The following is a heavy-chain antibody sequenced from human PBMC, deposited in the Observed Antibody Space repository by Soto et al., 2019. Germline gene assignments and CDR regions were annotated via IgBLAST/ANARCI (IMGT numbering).Heavy chain of an antibody. J-gene: IGHJ5*02. CDR2: ISAYNGNT. D-gene: IGHD2-21*02. CDR1: GYTFTSYG. Sequence: QVQLVQSGAEVKKPGASVKVSCKASGYTFTSYGISWVRQAPGQGLEWMGWISAYNGNTNYAQKLQGRVTMTTDTSTSTAYMELRSLRSDDKAVYYCARVEYCGGDCFGWFDPWGQGTLVTVSS. CDR3: ARVEYCGGDCFGWFDP. V-gene: IGHV1-18*01.